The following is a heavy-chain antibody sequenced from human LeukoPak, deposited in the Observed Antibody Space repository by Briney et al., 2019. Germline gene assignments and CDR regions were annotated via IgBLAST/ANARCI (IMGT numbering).Heavy chain of an antibody. V-gene: IGHV4-59*08. D-gene: IGHD3-22*01. CDR1: GGSISSYY. Sequence: SETLSLTCTVSGGSISSYYWSWIRQPPGKGLEWIGYIYYKWSTNYNPSLKSRVTISVDASKNQFSLKLSSVTAADTAVYYCARRGYYDSSGYYHAFDIWGQGTMVTVSS. CDR2: IYYKWST. J-gene: IGHJ3*02. CDR3: ARRGYYDSSGYYHAFDI.